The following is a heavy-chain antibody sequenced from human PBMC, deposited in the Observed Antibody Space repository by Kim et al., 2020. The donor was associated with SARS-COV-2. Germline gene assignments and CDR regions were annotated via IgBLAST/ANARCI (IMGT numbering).Heavy chain of an antibody. Sequence: PSLKSRVTISVDTSKNQFSLKLSSVTAADTAVYYCASTYYYGSGSYGMDVWGQGTTVTVSS. V-gene: IGHV4-31*02. CDR3: ASTYYYGSGSYGMDV. J-gene: IGHJ6*02. D-gene: IGHD3-10*01.